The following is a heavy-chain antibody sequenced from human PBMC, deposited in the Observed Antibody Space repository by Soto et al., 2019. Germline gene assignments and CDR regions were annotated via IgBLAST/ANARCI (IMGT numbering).Heavy chain of an antibody. D-gene: IGHD3-10*01. J-gene: IGHJ4*02. V-gene: IGHV4-59*08. CDR1: GGSISNYY. CDR3: ATLPRGH. CDR2: IFYSGST. Sequence: QVQLQESGPGLVKPSETLSLTCTVSGGSISNYYWSWIRQPPGKGLEWIGYIFYSGSTKYNPSLKSRASISIDTSNHQVSLKLSSVTAEDTAVYYCATLPRGHWGQGTLVTVSS.